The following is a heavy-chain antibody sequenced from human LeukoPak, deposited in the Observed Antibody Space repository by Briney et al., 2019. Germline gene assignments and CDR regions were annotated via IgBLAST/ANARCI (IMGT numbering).Heavy chain of an antibody. V-gene: IGHV3-11*06. CDR1: GFTFSDYY. CDR2: ISSSSSYT. Sequence: GGSLRLSCAASGFTFSDYYMSWIRQAPGKGLEWVSYISSSSSYTNYADSVEGRFTISRDNAKNSLYLQMNSLRAEDTAVYYCARGDIMEQFDYWGQGTLVTVSS. J-gene: IGHJ4*02. CDR3: ARGDIMEQFDY. D-gene: IGHD5-12*01.